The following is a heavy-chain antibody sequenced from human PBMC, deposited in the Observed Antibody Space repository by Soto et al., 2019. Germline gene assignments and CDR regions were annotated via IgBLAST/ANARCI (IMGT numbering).Heavy chain of an antibody. CDR1: GGSFSGYY. CDR2: INHSGST. Sequence: QVQLQQWGAGLLKPSETLSLTCAVYGGSFSGYYWSWIRQPPGKGLEWIGEINHSGSTNYNPSLKSRVTISVDTSKNQFSLKLSSVTAADTAVYYCARAQALPIAAAGTDMYYFDYWGQGTLVTVSS. CDR3: ARAQALPIAAAGTDMYYFDY. V-gene: IGHV4-34*01. J-gene: IGHJ4*02. D-gene: IGHD6-13*01.